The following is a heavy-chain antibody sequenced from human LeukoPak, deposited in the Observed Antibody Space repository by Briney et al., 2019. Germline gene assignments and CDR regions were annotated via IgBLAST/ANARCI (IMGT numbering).Heavy chain of an antibody. J-gene: IGHJ5*02. D-gene: IGHD6-6*01. CDR2: ISWNSGSI. V-gene: IGHV3-9*01. CDR1: GFTFDDYA. CDR3: ARKGVYGWFDP. Sequence: GGSLRLSCAASGFTFDDYAMHWVRQAPGKGLEWVSGISWNSGSIGYADSVKGRFTISRDNAKNSLYLQMNSLRAEDTAVYYCARKGVYGWFDPWGQGTLVTVSS.